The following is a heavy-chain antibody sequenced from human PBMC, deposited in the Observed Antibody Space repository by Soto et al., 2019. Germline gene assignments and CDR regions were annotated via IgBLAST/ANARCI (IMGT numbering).Heavy chain of an antibody. CDR1: GYSFTNHW. Sequence: PGESLKISCKGSGYSFTNHWIGWGRQMPWKDLEWMGIIYPGDSDTRYSPSFQGQVTISADKSIHTAYLQWSSLKASHTDMYYCASPHHISSSSDLDFWGQETLVTVSS. CDR3: ASPHHISSSSDLDF. CDR2: IYPGDSDT. J-gene: IGHJ4*02. D-gene: IGHD3-3*02. V-gene: IGHV5-51*01.